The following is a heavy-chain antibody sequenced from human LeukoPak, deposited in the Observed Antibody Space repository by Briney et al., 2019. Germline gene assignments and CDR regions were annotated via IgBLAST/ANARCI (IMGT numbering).Heavy chain of an antibody. V-gene: IGHV4-31*03. CDR1: GGSISSGGYY. J-gene: IGHJ4*02. Sequence: SQTLSLTCTVSGGSISSGGYYWSWIRQHPGKGLEWIGYIYYSGSTYYNPSLKSRVTISVDTSKNQFSLKLSSVTAADTAVYYCARGLDLRWFYYFDYWGQGTLVTVSS. CDR2: IYYSGST. CDR3: ARGLDLRWFYYFDY. D-gene: IGHD1-7*01.